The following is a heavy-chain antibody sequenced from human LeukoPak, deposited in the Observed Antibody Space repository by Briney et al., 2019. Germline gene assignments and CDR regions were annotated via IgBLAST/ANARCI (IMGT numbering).Heavy chain of an antibody. D-gene: IGHD6-13*01. V-gene: IGHV3-23*01. J-gene: IGHJ3*01. CDR1: GFTFSSYA. CDR2: ISGSGGST. Sequence: PGASLRLSCAASGFTFSSYAMSWVRQAPGKGLEWVSAISGSGGSTYYADSVKGRFTISRDNSKNTLYLQTNSLRAEDTAVYYCAKEIIGSSSWYSPAFDVWGQGTMVTVSS. CDR3: AKEIIGSSSWYSPAFDV.